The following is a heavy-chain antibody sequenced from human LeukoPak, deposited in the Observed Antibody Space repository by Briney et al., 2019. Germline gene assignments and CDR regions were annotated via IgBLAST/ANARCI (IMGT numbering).Heavy chain of an antibody. CDR3: AREMVRGVIMGGSDY. V-gene: IGHV1-18*01. CDR2: ISAYNGNT. J-gene: IGHJ4*02. D-gene: IGHD3-10*01. Sequence: ASVKVSCKASGYTFTSYGISWVRQAPGQGLEWMGWISAYNGNTNYAQKLQGRVTMTTDTSTSTACMELRSLRSDDTAVYYCAREMVRGVIMGGSDYWGQGTLVTVSS. CDR1: GYTFTSYG.